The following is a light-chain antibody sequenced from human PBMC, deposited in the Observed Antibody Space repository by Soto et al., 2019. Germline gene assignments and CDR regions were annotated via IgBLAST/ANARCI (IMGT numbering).Light chain of an antibody. CDR1: QSISSW. Sequence: DIQMTQSPSTLSASVGDRVTITCRASQSISSWLAWYQQKPGKAPKLLIYKASSLESGDPSRFSGSGSGTEFTLTISSLQPDDFATYYCQRYNSLYTFGQGTKLEIK. J-gene: IGKJ2*01. V-gene: IGKV1-5*03. CDR2: KAS. CDR3: QRYNSLYT.